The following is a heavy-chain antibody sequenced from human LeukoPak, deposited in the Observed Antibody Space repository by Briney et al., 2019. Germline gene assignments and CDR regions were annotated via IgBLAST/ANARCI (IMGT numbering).Heavy chain of an antibody. CDR1: GFTFDDYA. CDR2: IWYDGSNK. Sequence: GGSLRLSCAASGFTFDDYAMHWVRQAPGKGLEWVAVIWYDGSNKYYADSVKGRFTISRDNSKNTLYLQMNSLRAEDTAVYYCARDRGVAAAGPFDYWGQGTLVTVSS. D-gene: IGHD6-13*01. CDR3: ARDRGVAAAGPFDY. V-gene: IGHV3-33*08. J-gene: IGHJ4*02.